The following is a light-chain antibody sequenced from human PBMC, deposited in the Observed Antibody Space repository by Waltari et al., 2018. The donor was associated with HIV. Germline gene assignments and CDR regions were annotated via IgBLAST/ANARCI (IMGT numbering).Light chain of an antibody. Sequence: DIVMTPSPDSLAVSLGERATIHCMSRQMILHRVNNKYELAWHKQNSGQPPKLHIYWALERQGGVPDRFSGSGTGRDFTITISSLEDEDVAVYYCQQYQSPPQTFGQGTKVEVK. CDR3: QQYQSPPQT. V-gene: IGKV4-1*01. CDR2: WAL. CDR1: QMILHRVNNKYE. J-gene: IGKJ1*01.